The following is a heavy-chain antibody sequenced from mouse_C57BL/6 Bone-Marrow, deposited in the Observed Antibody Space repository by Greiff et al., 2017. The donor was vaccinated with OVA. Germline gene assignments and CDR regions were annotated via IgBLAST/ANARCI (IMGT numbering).Heavy chain of an antibody. Sequence: VKLMESGAELVRPGASVTLSCKASGYTFTDYEMHWVKQTPVHGLEWIGAIDPETGGTAYNQKFKGKAILTADKSSSTAYMELRSLTSEDSAVYYCTRRTGPLFDYWGQGTTLTVSS. CDR2: IDPETGGT. V-gene: IGHV1-15*01. J-gene: IGHJ2*01. CDR3: TRRTGPLFDY. CDR1: GYTFTDYE. D-gene: IGHD4-1*01.